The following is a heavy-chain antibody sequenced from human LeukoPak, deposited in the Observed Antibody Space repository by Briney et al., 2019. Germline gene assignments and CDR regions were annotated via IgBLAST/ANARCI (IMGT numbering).Heavy chain of an antibody. V-gene: IGHV4-38-2*02. J-gene: IGHJ6*03. D-gene: IGHD3-10*01. CDR2: IYYSGNT. CDR1: GYSISSGYY. Sequence: PSETVSLTCTVSGYSISSGYYWAWIRQPPGKGLEWIGSIYYSGNTYYNPSLKSRVTISLDTSKNQFSLKLSSVTAADTAVYYCARDLPGREDYYMDVWGKGTTVTVSS. CDR3: ARDLPGREDYYMDV.